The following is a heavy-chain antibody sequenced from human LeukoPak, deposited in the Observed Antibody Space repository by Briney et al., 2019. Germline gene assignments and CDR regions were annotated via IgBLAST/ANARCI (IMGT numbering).Heavy chain of an antibody. CDR3: ARHPTNLYFDY. V-gene: IGHV5-10-1*01. CDR1: GYSFTTYW. CDR2: IDPSDSYT. Sequence: GESLKISCRGSGYSFTTYWIGWVRQMPGKGLEWMGRIDPSDSYTNYSPSFRGHVTISADKSFSTAYLQWSSLKASDTAMYYCARHPTNLYFDYWGQGTLVTVSS. J-gene: IGHJ4*02. D-gene: IGHD4/OR15-4a*01.